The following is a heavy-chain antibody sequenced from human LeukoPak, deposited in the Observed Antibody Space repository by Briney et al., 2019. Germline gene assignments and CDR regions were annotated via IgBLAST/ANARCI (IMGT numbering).Heavy chain of an antibody. V-gene: IGHV3-23*01. CDR1: GFTFSTYG. CDR2: ISGSGGAS. Sequence: GGSLRLSCAASGFTFSTYGMSWVRQAPGKGLEWVSGISGSGGASYYADSVKGRFTISRDDSHNTLYLQMNSLRAEDTAVYYCARGDYSLDYWGQGTLVTVSS. J-gene: IGHJ4*02. D-gene: IGHD4-11*01. CDR3: ARGDYSLDY.